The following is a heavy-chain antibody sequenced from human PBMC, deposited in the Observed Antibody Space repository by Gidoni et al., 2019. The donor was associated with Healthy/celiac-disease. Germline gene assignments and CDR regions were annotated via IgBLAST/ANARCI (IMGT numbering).Heavy chain of an antibody. CDR2: INPNSGGT. D-gene: IGHD6-19*01. J-gene: IGHJ4*02. Sequence: QVQLVQSGADVKKPGPSVKVSCKASGYTFTGYYMHWVRQAPGQGLEWMGWINPNSGGTNYAQKFQGWVTMTRDTSISTAYMELSRLRSDDTAVYYCARGRTPIAGAGTGNTSPQDYWGQGTLVTVSS. V-gene: IGHV1-2*04. CDR3: ARGRTPIAGAGTGNTSPQDY. CDR1: GYTFTGYY.